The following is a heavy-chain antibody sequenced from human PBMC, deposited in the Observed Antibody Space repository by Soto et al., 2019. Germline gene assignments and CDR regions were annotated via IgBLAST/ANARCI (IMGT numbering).Heavy chain of an antibody. CDR2: INPYNGNT. J-gene: IGHJ4*02. D-gene: IGHD5-18*01. CDR3: ARDTAMALPDA. CDR1: GYTFTSYA. Sequence: QVQLVQSGTEVKKPGASVKVSCKASGYTFTSYAISWVRQAPGQGLEWMGWINPYNGNTNYAQKLQGRVTKTTDTSTRTAHMELRSLRSDDTAVYYCARDTAMALPDAWGQGTLVTVSS. V-gene: IGHV1-18*01.